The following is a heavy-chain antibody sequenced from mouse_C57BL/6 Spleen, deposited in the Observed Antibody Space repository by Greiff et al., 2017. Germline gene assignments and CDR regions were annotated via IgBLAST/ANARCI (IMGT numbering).Heavy chain of an antibody. CDR1: GYTFTDYY. CDR3: ARRDGSSIFDY. Sequence: VQLQQSGPELVKPGASVKISCKASGYTFTDYYMNWVKQSPGKSLEWIGDINPNNGGTSYNQKFKGKATLTVDKSSSTAYMELRSLTSEDSAVYYCARRDGSSIFDYWGQGTTLTVSS. J-gene: IGHJ2*01. D-gene: IGHD1-1*01. CDR2: INPNNGGT. V-gene: IGHV1-26*01.